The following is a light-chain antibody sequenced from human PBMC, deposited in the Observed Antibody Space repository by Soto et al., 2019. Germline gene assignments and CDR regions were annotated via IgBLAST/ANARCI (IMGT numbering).Light chain of an antibody. V-gene: IGLV1-51*01. J-gene: IGLJ1*01. CDR1: SSNIGNNY. Sequence: QSVLTQPPSVSAAPGQKVTISCSGSSSNIGNNYVSWYQQLPGTAPKLLIYDNNKRPSGIPDRFSGYKSGTSATLGITGLQTGDEADYYCGTWDSSMSANYVLGTGNKVTVL. CDR2: DNN. CDR3: GTWDSSMSANYV.